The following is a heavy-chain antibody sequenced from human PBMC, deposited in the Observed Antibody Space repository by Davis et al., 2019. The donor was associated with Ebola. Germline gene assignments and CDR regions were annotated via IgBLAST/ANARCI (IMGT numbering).Heavy chain of an antibody. CDR1: GYTFTSYD. Sequence: ASVKVSCKASGYTFTSYDINWVRQATGQGLEWMGWMNPNSGNTGYAQKFQGRVTMTRNTSIRTAYMELSSLRSEDTAVYYCARGGGTMVRGVIITHPYYYGMDVWGKGTTVTVSS. CDR2: MNPNSGNT. CDR3: ARGGGTMVRGVIITHPYYYGMDV. D-gene: IGHD3-10*01. V-gene: IGHV1-8*01. J-gene: IGHJ6*04.